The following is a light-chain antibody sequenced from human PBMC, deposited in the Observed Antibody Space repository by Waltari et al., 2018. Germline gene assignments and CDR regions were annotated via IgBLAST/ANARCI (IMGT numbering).Light chain of an antibody. V-gene: IGLV6-57*03. CDR2: EDN. J-gene: IGLJ3*02. Sequence: NFMLTQPHSVSESPGKTVTISCTRSSGSIASNYVQWYQQRPGSAPTTVIYEDNQRLSGVPERFSGSIDSSSNSASLTISGLKTEDEADYYCQSYDSTNRWVFGGGTKLTVL. CDR1: SGSIASNY. CDR3: QSYDSTNRWV.